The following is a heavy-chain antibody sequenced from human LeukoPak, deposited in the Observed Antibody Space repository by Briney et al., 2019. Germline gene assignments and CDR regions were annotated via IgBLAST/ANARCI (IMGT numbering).Heavy chain of an antibody. CDR2: INPNDGDT. CDR3: ARANFLYCSSSTCLFDY. Sequence: ASVKVSCKASGYTFTDYYMHWVRQAPGQGFEWMGWINPNDGDTNYAQKFQGRVTMTRDTSISTAHMEASRLRSDDTAVYYCARANFLYCSSSTCLFDYWGQGPLVTVSS. J-gene: IGHJ4*02. V-gene: IGHV1-2*02. D-gene: IGHD2-2*01. CDR1: GYTFTDYY.